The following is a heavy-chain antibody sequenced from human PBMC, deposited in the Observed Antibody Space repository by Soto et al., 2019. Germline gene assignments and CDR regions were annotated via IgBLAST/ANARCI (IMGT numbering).Heavy chain of an antibody. V-gene: IGHV3-30*18. Sequence: PVGSLRLSCAASGFTFSSYGMHWVRQAPGKGLEWVAVISYDGSNKYYADSVKGRFTISRDNSKNTLYLQMNSLRAEDTAVYYCAKDYYDSSGYSNWFDPWGQGTLVTVSS. CDR1: GFTFSSYG. J-gene: IGHJ5*02. CDR3: AKDYYDSSGYSNWFDP. CDR2: ISYDGSNK. D-gene: IGHD3-22*01.